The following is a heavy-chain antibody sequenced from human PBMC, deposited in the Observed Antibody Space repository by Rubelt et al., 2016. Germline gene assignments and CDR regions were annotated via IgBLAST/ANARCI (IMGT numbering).Heavy chain of an antibody. D-gene: IGHD2-21*01. CDR2: ISAYNGHT. CDR1: GYTFTSYG. V-gene: IGHV1-18*01. J-gene: IGHJ4*02. Sequence: QVQLVPSGAEVKKPGASVTVSCQASGYTFTSYGISWVRQAPGQALEWMGWISAYNGHTNDAQKLQGRGTMTTETSTSTAYMERRSLRSDGTAVYYCAREVMAISDYWGQGTLVTVSS. CDR3: AREVMAISDY.